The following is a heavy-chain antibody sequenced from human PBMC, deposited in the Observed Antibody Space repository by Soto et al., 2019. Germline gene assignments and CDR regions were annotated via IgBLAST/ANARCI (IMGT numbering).Heavy chain of an antibody. V-gene: IGHV3-23*01. J-gene: IGHJ1*01. Sequence: EVQLLESGGGLVQPGGSLRLSCAASGFTFSSYAMNWVRRAPGKGLEWVSAISGSDRSTKYADSVKGRFTISRDNSKNTLFLQMSSLRAEDTAVYYCAKDVHADIVTGIEYFHHWAQGTLVTVSS. D-gene: IGHD3-9*01. CDR1: GFTFSSYA. CDR3: AKDVHADIVTGIEYFHH. CDR2: ISGSDRST.